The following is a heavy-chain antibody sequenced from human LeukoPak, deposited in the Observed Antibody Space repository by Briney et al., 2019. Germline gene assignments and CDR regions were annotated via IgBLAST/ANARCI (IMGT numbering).Heavy chain of an antibody. V-gene: IGHV4-59*01. Sequence: PSETLSLTCTVSGASISSYYWSWIRQPPAKGLEWIGYIYYSGSTNYNPSLKSRVTISVDTSKNQFSLKLSSVTAADTAVYYCARSFNSGYYPSFDYWGQGTLVTVSS. CDR1: GASISSYY. D-gene: IGHD3-22*01. CDR2: IYYSGST. J-gene: IGHJ4*02. CDR3: ARSFNSGYYPSFDY.